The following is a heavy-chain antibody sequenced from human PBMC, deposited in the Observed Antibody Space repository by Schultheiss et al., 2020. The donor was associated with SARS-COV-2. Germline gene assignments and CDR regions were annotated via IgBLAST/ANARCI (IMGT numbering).Heavy chain of an antibody. Sequence: GGSLRLSCAASGFTFSDYYMSWIRQAPGKGLEWVSAISGSGGSTYYADSVKGRFTISRDNSKNTLYLQMNSLRAEDTAVYYCAKKNYDFWSGYYTDYYYYYMDVWGKGTTVTVSS. V-gene: IGHV3-23*01. CDR3: AKKNYDFWSGYYTDYYYYYMDV. CDR2: ISGSGGST. CDR1: GFTFSDYY. J-gene: IGHJ6*03. D-gene: IGHD3-3*01.